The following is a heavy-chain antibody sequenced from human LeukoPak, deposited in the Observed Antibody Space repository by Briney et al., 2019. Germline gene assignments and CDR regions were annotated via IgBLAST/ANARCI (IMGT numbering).Heavy chain of an antibody. CDR3: ARGPPNSSVYYYGIDV. CDR2: IYYSGST. CDR1: GDSIGSYY. V-gene: IGHV4-59*01. D-gene: IGHD6-6*01. J-gene: IGHJ6*02. Sequence: PSETLSLTCNVSGDSIGSYYWSWIRQPPGKGLEWIGYIYYSGSTNYNPSLKSRVTMSVDTSKNQFSLKLSSVTAADTAVYYCARGPPNSSVYYYGIDVWGQGTTVTVSS.